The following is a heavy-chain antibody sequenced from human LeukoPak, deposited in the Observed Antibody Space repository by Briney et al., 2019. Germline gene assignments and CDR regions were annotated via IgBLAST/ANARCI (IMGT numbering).Heavy chain of an antibody. J-gene: IGHJ3*02. CDR3: ARITRYCSSTSCSTGAFDI. D-gene: IGHD2-2*01. V-gene: IGHV3-53*01. CDR1: GYTVSSNY. CDR2: IYSGGST. Sequence: GGSLRLSCAASGYTVSSNYMSWVRQAPEKGLEWVSVIYSGGSTYYADSVKGRFTISRDNSKNTLYLQMNSLRAEDTAVYYCARITRYCSSTSCSTGAFDIWGQGTMVTVSS.